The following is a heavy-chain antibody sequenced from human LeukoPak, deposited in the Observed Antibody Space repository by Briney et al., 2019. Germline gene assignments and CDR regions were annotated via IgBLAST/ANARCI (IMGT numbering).Heavy chain of an antibody. CDR3: ARELDLYNWNYGGGYYFDY. CDR1: GFTFSDYY. D-gene: IGHD1-7*01. J-gene: IGHJ4*02. V-gene: IGHV3-11*04. Sequence: GGSLRLSCAASGFTFSDYYMSWIRQAPGKGLEWVSYISSSGSTIYYADSVKGRFTISRDNAKNSLYLQMNSLRAEDTAVYYCARELDLYNWNYGGGYYFDYWGQGTLVTDSS. CDR2: ISSSGSTI.